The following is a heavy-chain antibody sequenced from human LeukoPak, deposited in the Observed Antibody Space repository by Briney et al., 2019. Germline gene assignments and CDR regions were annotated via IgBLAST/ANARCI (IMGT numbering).Heavy chain of an antibody. CDR3: ARDVGAY. Sequence: GGSLRLSCAASGFTFSSYWMSWVRQAPGKGLEWVSYISSSGRTIYYADSVKGRFTVSRDNAQNSLYLQMNSLTAEDTAVYYCARDVGAYWGQGTLVTVSS. CDR1: GFTFSSYW. CDR2: ISSSGRTI. D-gene: IGHD2-15*01. V-gene: IGHV3-48*04. J-gene: IGHJ4*02.